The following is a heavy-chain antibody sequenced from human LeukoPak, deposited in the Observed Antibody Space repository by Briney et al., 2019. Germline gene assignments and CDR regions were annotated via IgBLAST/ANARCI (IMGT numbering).Heavy chain of an antibody. J-gene: IGHJ5*02. CDR2: IYYSGST. D-gene: IGHD4-11*01. V-gene: IGHV4-59*08. CDR1: GGSISSYY. Sequence: TSETLSLTCTVPGGSISSYYWSWIRQPPGKGLEWIGYIYYSGSTNYNPSLKSRVTISVDTSKNQFSLKLSSVTAADTAVYYCARHGSTVMATNWFDPWGQGTLVTVSS. CDR3: ARHGSTVMATNWFDP.